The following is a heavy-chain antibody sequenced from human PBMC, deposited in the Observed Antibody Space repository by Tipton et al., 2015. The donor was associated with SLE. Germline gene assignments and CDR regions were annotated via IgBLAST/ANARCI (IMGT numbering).Heavy chain of an antibody. V-gene: IGHV4-61*09. CDR1: GGSISSGSYY. D-gene: IGHD7-27*01. CDR3: ARDHGDGGAFDI. J-gene: IGHJ3*02. CDR2: IYTSGST. Sequence: TLSLTCTVSGGSISSGSYYWSWIRQPAGKGLEWIGHIYTSGSTNYNPSLTSRVTISVDTSKNQFSLKLSSVTAADTAVYYCARDHGDGGAFDIWGQGTMVTVSS.